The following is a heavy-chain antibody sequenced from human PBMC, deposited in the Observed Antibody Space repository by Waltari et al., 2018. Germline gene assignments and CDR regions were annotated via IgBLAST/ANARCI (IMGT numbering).Heavy chain of an antibody. V-gene: IGHV4-39*01. Sequence: HLQVQESGPGLVKPSETLSLTCSVSGNPISSPSYHWGWIRQTPGKGLEWIATIFYSGSTSCRSSLKSRVTISADSSKNLIYLDLRSVTAADTAVYYCARHLGDSNMVGFDYWGLGTSVIVSS. CDR1: GNPISSPSYH. D-gene: IGHD3-10*01. CDR2: IFYSGST. J-gene: IGHJ4*02. CDR3: ARHLGDSNMVGFDY.